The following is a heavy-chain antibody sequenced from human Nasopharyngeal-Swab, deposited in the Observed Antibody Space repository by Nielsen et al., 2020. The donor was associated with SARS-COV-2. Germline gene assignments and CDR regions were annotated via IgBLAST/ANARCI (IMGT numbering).Heavy chain of an antibody. CDR3: ARVGVVVVPAEGFWSGNEGFDP. V-gene: IGHV1-8*01. D-gene: IGHD2-2*01. J-gene: IGHJ5*02. CDR2: MNPNSGNT. CDR1: GYTFTSYD. Sequence: ASVKVSCKASGYTFTSYDINWVRQAAGQGLEWMGWMNPNSGNTGYAQKFQGRVTMTRNTSISTAYMELSSLRSEDTAVYYCARVGVVVVPAEGFWSGNEGFDPWGQGTLVTVSS.